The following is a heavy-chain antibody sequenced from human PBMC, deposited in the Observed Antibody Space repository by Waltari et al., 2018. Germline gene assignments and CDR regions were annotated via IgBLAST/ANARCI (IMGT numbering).Heavy chain of an antibody. CDR1: GYSISSGYY. J-gene: IGHJ3*02. CDR2: IYHSGGT. Sequence: QVQLQESGPGLVKPSETLSLTCTVSGYSISSGYYWGWIRQPPGKGLEWIGSIYHSGGTYYSPSLESRVTISVDTSKNQFSLKLSSVTAADTAVYYCARDRPSGYCSSTSCYRGAFDIWGQGTMVTVSS. D-gene: IGHD2-2*01. CDR3: ARDRPSGYCSSTSCYRGAFDI. V-gene: IGHV4-38-2*02.